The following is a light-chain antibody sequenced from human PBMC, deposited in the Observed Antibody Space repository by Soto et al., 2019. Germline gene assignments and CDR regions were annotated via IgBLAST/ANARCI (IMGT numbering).Light chain of an antibody. Sequence: EIVLTQSPGTLSLSPGESATLSCRPSQSVSISHLAWYQKKTGQSPRLLIYGASSRATGIPDKFSGSGSETDVKLTINRPNNEEFAVYYCHQYGSAHPTSCGQWTKEAIK. CDR1: QSVSISH. CDR3: HQYGSAHPTS. V-gene: IGKV3-20*01. J-gene: IGKJ1*01. CDR2: GAS.